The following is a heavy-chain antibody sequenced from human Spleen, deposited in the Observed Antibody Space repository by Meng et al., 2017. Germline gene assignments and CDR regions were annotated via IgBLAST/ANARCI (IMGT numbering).Heavy chain of an antibody. CDR3: AREVLGSSLSP. CDR1: GYTFTSHA. CDR2: IKVGNGNT. V-gene: IGHV1-3*01. D-gene: IGHD6-6*01. J-gene: IGHJ5*02. Sequence: QVQLVQSGAEVKKPGASVKVSCKASGYTFTSHAIHWVRQAPGQRPEWMGRIKVGNGNTEYSQKFQGRVTLTRDKTASTAYMDLSSLRSEDTAVYYCAREVLGSSLSPWGQGTLVTVSS.